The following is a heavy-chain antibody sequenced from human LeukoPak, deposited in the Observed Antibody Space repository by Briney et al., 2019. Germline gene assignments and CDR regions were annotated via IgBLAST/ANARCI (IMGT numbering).Heavy chain of an antibody. CDR3: ARLDITIIPY. J-gene: IGHJ4*02. V-gene: IGHV1-2*02. CDR1: GYTFTGYY. D-gene: IGHD3-22*01. Sequence: ASVKVSRKASGYTFTGYYMHWVRQAPGQGLEWLGWINPNSGGTNYAQKFQGRITMTRDTSITTAYMELSSLTSDDTAVYYCARLDITIIPYWGQGTLVTVSS. CDR2: INPNSGGT.